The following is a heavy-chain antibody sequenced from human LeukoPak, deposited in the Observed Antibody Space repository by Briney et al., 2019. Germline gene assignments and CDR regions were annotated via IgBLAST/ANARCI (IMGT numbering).Heavy chain of an antibody. CDR2: IYPGDSDP. V-gene: IGHV5-51*01. CDR3: VRHGLGSSWFGFDY. CDR1: GYIFTTYW. J-gene: IGHJ4*02. Sequence: GESLKISCKGSGYIFTTYWIGWVRQMPGKGLEWMGIIYPGDSDPRYSPSFQGQVTISADKSISTAYLQWNSLKASDSAMYYCVRHGLGSSWFGFDYWGQGTLVTVSS. D-gene: IGHD6-13*01.